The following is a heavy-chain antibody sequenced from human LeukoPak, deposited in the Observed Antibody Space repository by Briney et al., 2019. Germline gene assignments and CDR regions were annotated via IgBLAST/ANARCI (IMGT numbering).Heavy chain of an antibody. CDR2: IIPILGIA. Sequence: ASVKVSCKASGGTVSSYAISWVRQAPGQGLEWMGRIIPILGIANYAQKFQGRVTITADKSTSTAYMELSSLRSEDTAVYYCARSRYYDFWSGYPIDYWGQGTLVTVSS. J-gene: IGHJ4*02. V-gene: IGHV1-69*04. CDR3: ARSRYYDFWSGYPIDY. CDR1: GGTVSSYA. D-gene: IGHD3-3*01.